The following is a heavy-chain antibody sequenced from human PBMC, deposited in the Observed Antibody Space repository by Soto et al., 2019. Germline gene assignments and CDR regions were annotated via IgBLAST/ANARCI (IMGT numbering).Heavy chain of an antibody. CDR2: ISGSGGST. J-gene: IGHJ1*01. D-gene: IGHD1-20*01. CDR3: AKGLTKITAQYFQH. CDR1: GFTFSSYA. Sequence: GGSLRLSCAASGFTFSSYAMSWVRQAPGKGLEWVSAISGSGGSTYYADSVRGRFTISRDNSKNTLYLQMNSLRAEDTAVYYCAKGLTKITAQYFQHWGQGTLVTVSS. V-gene: IGHV3-23*01.